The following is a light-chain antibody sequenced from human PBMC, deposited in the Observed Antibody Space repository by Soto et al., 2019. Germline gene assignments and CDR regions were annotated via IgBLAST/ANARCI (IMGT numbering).Light chain of an antibody. CDR1: SSDVGGYNY. Sequence: QSALSQPPSASGSPGQSVTISCTGTSSDVGGYNYVSWYHQHPGKAPKLMIYEVSKRASGVPDRVSGSKSGNTASLTVSGLQAEDDSHYYCSSYAGSNNVVFGGGTKRTVL. CDR3: SSYAGSNNVV. V-gene: IGLV2-8*01. J-gene: IGLJ2*01. CDR2: EVS.